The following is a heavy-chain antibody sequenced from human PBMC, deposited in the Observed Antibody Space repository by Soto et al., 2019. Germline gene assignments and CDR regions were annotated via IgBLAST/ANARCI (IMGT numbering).Heavy chain of an antibody. CDR2: IYYSGST. CDR3: ANSEQSSGWSLCAFDI. J-gene: IGHJ3*02. Sequence: QLQLQESGPGLVKPSETLSLTCTVSGGSISSSSYYWGWIRQPPGKGLEWIGSIYYSGSTYYNPSLKSGVTISVDTSKNQFSLKLSSVTAADTAVYYCANSEQSSGWSLCAFDIWGQGTMVTVSS. D-gene: IGHD6-19*01. CDR1: GGSISSSSYY. V-gene: IGHV4-39*01.